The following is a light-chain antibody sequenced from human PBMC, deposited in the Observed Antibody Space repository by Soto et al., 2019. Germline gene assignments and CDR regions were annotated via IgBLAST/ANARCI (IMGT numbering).Light chain of an antibody. J-gene: IGKJ1*01. CDR1: QSISNW. Sequence: IQLTQTPSSLSASIGDRVTIICRASQSISNWLAWYQQKPGTAPKVLIYHASNLQSGVPSRFSGSGSGTEFTLTISSLQPDDFATYYCQQYNSYSFGQGTKVDI. V-gene: IGKV1-5*02. CDR3: QQYNSYS. CDR2: HAS.